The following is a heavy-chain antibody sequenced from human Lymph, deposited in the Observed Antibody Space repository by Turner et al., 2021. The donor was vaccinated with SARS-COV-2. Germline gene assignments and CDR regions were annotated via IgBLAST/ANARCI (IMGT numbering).Heavy chain of an antibody. CDR3: ARIVAPGMGGGVYYYYYGMDV. D-gene: IGHD6-13*01. V-gene: IGHV1-69*10. J-gene: IGHJ6*02. CDR1: GGTFSSSA. CDR2: INPMFGIA. Sequence: QVQLVQSGAEVKKPGSSVKVSCKASGGTFSSSAISGVRQAPGQGLEWMGVINPMFGIANYAQKCQGKVAITADKSTRTAYMGLGSLGSEDTAVYYCARIVAPGMGGGVYYYYYGMDVWGQGTTVTVSS.